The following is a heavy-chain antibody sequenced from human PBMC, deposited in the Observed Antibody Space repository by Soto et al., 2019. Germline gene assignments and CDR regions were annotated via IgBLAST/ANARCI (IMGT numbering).Heavy chain of an antibody. Sequence: GGSLRLSCAASGFTFSSFGMHWVRQAPGKGLEWVALLSYDGSKEYYADSVKGRFSVSRDNSKNTLYLQMNSLRVEDTAVYFCAKRLLRGSTLSVLDYWGRGTLVTVSS. CDR1: GFTFSSFG. J-gene: IGHJ4*02. D-gene: IGHD3-16*01. CDR2: LSYDGSKE. CDR3: AKRLLRGSTLSVLDY. V-gene: IGHV3-30*18.